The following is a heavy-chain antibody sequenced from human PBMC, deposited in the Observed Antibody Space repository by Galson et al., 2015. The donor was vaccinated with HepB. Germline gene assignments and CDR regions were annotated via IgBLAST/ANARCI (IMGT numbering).Heavy chain of an antibody. CDR3: TTEGDGSGTLFDY. CDR1: GFTFSNAW. Sequence: SLRLSCAASGFTFSNAWMSWVRQAPGKGLEWVGRIKSKTDGGTTDYAAPVKGRFTISRDDSKTTLYLQMNSLKTEDTAVYYCTTEGDGSGTLFDYWGQGTLVTVSS. J-gene: IGHJ4*02. V-gene: IGHV3-15*01. D-gene: IGHD3-10*01. CDR2: IKSKTDGGTT.